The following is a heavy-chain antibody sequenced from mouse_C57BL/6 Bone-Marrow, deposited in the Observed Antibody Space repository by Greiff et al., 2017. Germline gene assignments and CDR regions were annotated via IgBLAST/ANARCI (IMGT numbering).Heavy chain of an antibody. V-gene: IGHV1-7*01. CDR3: ARDDGYYDAMDY. J-gene: IGHJ4*01. CDR1: GYTFTSYW. Sequence: QVQLKQSGAELAKPGASVKLSCKASGYTFTSYWMHWVKQRPGQGLEWIGYINPCSGYTNYNQKFKDKATLTADKSSSTAYMQLSSLTHEDSAVDYCARDDGYYDAMDYWGQGTSVTVSS. D-gene: IGHD2-3*01. CDR2: INPCSGYT.